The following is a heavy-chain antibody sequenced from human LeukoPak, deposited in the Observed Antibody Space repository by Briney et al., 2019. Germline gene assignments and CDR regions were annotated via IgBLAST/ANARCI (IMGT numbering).Heavy chain of an antibody. J-gene: IGHJ3*02. Sequence: SETLSLTCTVSGGSISSSSYYWGWIRQPPGKGLEWIGSIYYSESTYQNPSLKSRVTISVDTSKNQFSLKLSSVTAADTAVYYCARARPYSGSYVGAFDIWGQGTMVTVSS. CDR3: ARARPYSGSYVGAFDI. D-gene: IGHD1-26*01. V-gene: IGHV4-39*07. CDR2: IYYSEST. CDR1: GGSISSSSYY.